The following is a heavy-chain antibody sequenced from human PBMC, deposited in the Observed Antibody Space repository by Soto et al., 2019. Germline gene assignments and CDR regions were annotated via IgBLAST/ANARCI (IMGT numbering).Heavy chain of an antibody. D-gene: IGHD2-15*01. J-gene: IGHJ1*01. CDR1: GASSTDSY. CDR2: IYFSGVA. Sequence: SETLSLTCTFSGASSTDSYWSLIRQPPEKGLEWIGYIYFSGVATYNPSLKSRATMSRDTSKNEFSLKLTSVTAADTAIYYCARGDSDLAVSEAAYWGQGTLVTVSS. CDR3: ARGDSDLAVSEAAY. V-gene: IGHV4-59*01.